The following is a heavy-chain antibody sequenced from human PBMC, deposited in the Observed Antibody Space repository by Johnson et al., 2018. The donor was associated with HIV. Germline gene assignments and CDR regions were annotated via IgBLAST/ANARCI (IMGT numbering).Heavy chain of an antibody. J-gene: IGHJ3*01. CDR2: TNSNGTST. D-gene: IGHD6-13*01. CDR3: AKDFGSSSWHAFDV. CDR1: GLIFSRSW. V-gene: IGHV3-74*01. Sequence: VQLVESGGGLVQPGGSLRLSCAASGLIFSRSWMHWVRQAPGKGLVWVSRTNSNGTSTNYADSVKGRFTISRDNSKNTLYLQMNNLRAEDTSVYYCAKDFGSSSWHAFDVWGQGTMVTVSS.